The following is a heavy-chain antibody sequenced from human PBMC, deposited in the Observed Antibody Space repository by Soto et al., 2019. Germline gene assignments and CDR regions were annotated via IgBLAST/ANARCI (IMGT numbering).Heavy chain of an antibody. Sequence: QVQLVQSGAEVKKPGSSVKVSCKASGGTFSNYAIIWVRQAPGQGLEWVGGIIPIFGTVNNAQKFQGRVMITADESTSTAYMELSSLRSEDTAVYYCAQRCSSSDCPRNYHYAMDVWGQGTAVTVSS. CDR3: AQRCSSSDCPRNYHYAMDV. D-gene: IGHD2-2*01. V-gene: IGHV1-69*01. J-gene: IGHJ6*02. CDR1: GGTFSNYA. CDR2: IIPIFGTV.